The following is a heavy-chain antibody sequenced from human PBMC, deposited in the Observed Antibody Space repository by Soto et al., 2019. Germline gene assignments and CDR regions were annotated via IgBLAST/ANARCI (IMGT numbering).Heavy chain of an antibody. Sequence: ASVKVSCKASGYTFTSYAMHWVRQAPGQRLEWMGWINAGNGNTKYSQKFQGRVTITRDTSASTAYMELSSLRFEDTAVYYCARQGPWGSPYFNYYYYYYMDVWGKGTTVTVSS. V-gene: IGHV1-3*01. CDR3: ARQGPWGSPYFNYYYYYYMDV. D-gene: IGHD3-16*01. CDR2: INAGNGNT. J-gene: IGHJ6*03. CDR1: GYTFTSYA.